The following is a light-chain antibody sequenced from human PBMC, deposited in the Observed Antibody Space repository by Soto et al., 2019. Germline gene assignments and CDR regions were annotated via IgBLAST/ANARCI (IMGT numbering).Light chain of an antibody. CDR1: SSDVGGYEY. CDR2: DVS. CDR3: ISYTSINLYV. Sequence: QSALTQPASVSGSPGQSISISCTGTSSDVGGYEYVSWYQQHAGKAPKLMSYDVSSRPSGVSNRFSGSKSGNTASLTISGLQAEDEADYYCISYTSINLYVLGTGTKVTVL. V-gene: IGLV2-14*01. J-gene: IGLJ1*01.